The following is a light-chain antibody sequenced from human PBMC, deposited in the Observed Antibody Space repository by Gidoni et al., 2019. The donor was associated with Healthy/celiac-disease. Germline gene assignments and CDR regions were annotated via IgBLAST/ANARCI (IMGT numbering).Light chain of an antibody. V-gene: IGKV3-11*01. CDR2: DAS. Sequence: EIVLTQSPATLSLSPGERATLSCRASQSVSSYLAWYQQKPGQAPRLLIYDASNRATGIPARFSGSGSGTDSTLTISSLEPEDFAVYYCQQRSNWPPLTFXGXTKVEIK. J-gene: IGKJ4*01. CDR3: QQRSNWPPLT. CDR1: QSVSSY.